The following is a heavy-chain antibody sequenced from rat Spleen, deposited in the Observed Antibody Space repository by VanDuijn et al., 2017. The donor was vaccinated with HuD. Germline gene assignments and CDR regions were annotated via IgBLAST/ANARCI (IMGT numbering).Heavy chain of an antibody. D-gene: IGHD5-1*01. CDR1: GFTFSNYD. J-gene: IGHJ1*01. V-gene: IGHV5-29*01. CDR2: ISYDGSTT. CDR3: ARPSRGLGEVYWYFDF. Sequence: EVQLVESGGGLVQPGRSLKLSCAASGFTFSNYDMAWVRQAPTKGLEWVATISYDGSTTYYRDSVKGRFTISRDNVKSTLYLQMDSLRSEDTATYYCARPSRGLGEVYWYFDFWGPGTMVTVSS.